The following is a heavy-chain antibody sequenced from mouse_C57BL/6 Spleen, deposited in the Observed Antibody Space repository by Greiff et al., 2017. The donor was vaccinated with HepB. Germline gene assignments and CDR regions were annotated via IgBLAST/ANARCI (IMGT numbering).Heavy chain of an antibody. D-gene: IGHD1-1*01. CDR2: IWTGGGT. Sequence: VQLVESGPGLVAPSQSLSITCTVSGFSLTSYAISWVRQPPGKGLEWLGVIWTGGGTNYNSALKSRLSISKDNSKSQVFLKMNSLQTDDTARYYCARNSEYYGSGSWFAYWGQGTLVTVSA. CDR1: GFSLTSYA. CDR3: ARNSEYYGSGSWFAY. V-gene: IGHV2-9-1*01. J-gene: IGHJ3*01.